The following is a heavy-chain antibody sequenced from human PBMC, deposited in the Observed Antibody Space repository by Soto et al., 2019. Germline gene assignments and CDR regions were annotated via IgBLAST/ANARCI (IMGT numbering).Heavy chain of an antibody. V-gene: IGHV1-2*02. CDR1: GYTFIGFY. Sequence: ASVKVSCKTSGYTFIGFYVHWVRQAPGHGLEWMGWINPNSGGTNYAQKFQGRVTMTRDTASGTAYMDPRRLTSDDTAVYYCARDRKIEVAGTVDYWGQGTMVTVSS. CDR3: ARDRKIEVAGTVDY. D-gene: IGHD6-19*01. CDR2: INPNSGGT. J-gene: IGHJ4*02.